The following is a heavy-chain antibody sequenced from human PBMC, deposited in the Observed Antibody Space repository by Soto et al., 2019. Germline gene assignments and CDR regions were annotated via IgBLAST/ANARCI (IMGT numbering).Heavy chain of an antibody. Sequence: VQLVESGGGLIQPGGSLRLSCAASGFTFSSYSMNWVRQAPGEGLEWLSYISSSSSTIYYADSVKGRFTIYRDNAKNSLYLQTNSLRDEDTAVYYCARGGQAGGGYGDFWGQGIVVTVSS. CDR2: ISSSSSTI. J-gene: IGHJ4*02. CDR1: GFTFSSYS. D-gene: IGHD5-12*01. CDR3: ARGGQAGGGYGDF. V-gene: IGHV3-48*02.